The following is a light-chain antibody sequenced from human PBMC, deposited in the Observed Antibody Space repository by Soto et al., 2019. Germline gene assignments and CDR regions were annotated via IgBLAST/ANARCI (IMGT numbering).Light chain of an antibody. CDR3: QQRSNWPLVT. Sequence: EIVLTQSPATLSLSPGERATLSCRASQSVSTYFAWYQQKPGQPPRLLIYDASNRATGIPARFSGSGSGTDFTLTISSLETEDFAVYYCQQRSNWPLVTFGPGTKVDI. J-gene: IGKJ3*01. CDR1: QSVSTY. CDR2: DAS. V-gene: IGKV3-11*01.